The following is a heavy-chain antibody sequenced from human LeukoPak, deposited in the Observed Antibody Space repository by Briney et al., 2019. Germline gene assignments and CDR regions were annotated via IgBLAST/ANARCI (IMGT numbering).Heavy chain of an antibody. J-gene: IGHJ4*02. CDR2: ISSSSAYI. CDR1: GFTFSSHS. V-gene: IGHV3-21*01. Sequence: PGGSLRLSCAASGFTFSSHSMSWVRQAPGKGRQWISSISSSSAYIYYADSLKGRFTISRDNAKNSLYLQINSLRAEDTAVYYCAKWESGGYSNTWDRYYFGYWGQGTLVTVSS. CDR3: AKWESGGYSNTWDRYYFGY. D-gene: IGHD5-18*01.